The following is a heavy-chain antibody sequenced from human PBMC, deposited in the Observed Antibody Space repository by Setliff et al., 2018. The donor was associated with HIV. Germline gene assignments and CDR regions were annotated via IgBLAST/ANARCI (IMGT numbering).Heavy chain of an antibody. CDR2: ISDIGSTT. CDR3: ARDSGPYYDYIWGTYRPIYFQH. Sequence: GGSLRLSCIASGFSFSSFEMNWVRQAPGKGLEWVSYISDIGSTTYYADSVKGRFTISRDNAKSSLYLQMNSLRAEDTAVYYCARDSGPYYDYIWGTYRPIYFQHWGRGTLVTVSS. V-gene: IGHV3-48*03. J-gene: IGHJ1*01. CDR1: GFSFSSFE. D-gene: IGHD3-16*02.